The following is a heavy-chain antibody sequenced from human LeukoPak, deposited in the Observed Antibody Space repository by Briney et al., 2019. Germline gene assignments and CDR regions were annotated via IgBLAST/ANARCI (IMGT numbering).Heavy chain of an antibody. CDR2: FDTEDGET. Sequence: ASVKVSCKVSGYTLTELSMHWVRQAPGKGLEWMGGFDTEDGETIYAQKFQGRVTMTEDTSTDTAYMELSSLRSEDTAVYYCATQLYSSSWYFGFDPWGQGTLVTVSS. D-gene: IGHD6-13*01. J-gene: IGHJ5*02. CDR3: ATQLYSSSWYFGFDP. CDR1: GYTLTELS. V-gene: IGHV1-24*01.